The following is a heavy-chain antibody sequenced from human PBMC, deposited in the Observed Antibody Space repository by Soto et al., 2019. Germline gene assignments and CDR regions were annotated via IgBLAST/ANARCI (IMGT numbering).Heavy chain of an antibody. Sequence: QIQLVQSGAEVKKPGASVKVSCKASGYTFTDHGISWVRQAPGQGLEWVGWISAFTDYTDYAQKFRGRVTMTTDKRTNSAYMEQTSLTSDDTAVYYCAKDPPLLTPQTVDLYWGQGTLVNVSS. CDR1: GYTFTDHG. CDR2: ISAFTDYT. V-gene: IGHV1-18*01. J-gene: IGHJ4*02. CDR3: AKDPPLLTPQTVDLY. D-gene: IGHD3-9*01.